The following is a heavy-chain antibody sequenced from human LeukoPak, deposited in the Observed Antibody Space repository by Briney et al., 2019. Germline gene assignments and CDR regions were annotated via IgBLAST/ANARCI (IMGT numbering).Heavy chain of an antibody. CDR3: ARGREKRFLAFDY. CDR1: GGSFSGYY. J-gene: IGHJ4*02. D-gene: IGHD3-3*01. Sequence: SETLSLTCAVYGGSFSGYYWSWIRQPPGKGLEWIGETNHSGSTNYNPSLKSRVTISVDTSKNQFSLKLSSVTAADTAVYYCARGREKRFLAFDYWGQGTLVTVSS. V-gene: IGHV4-34*01. CDR2: TNHSGST.